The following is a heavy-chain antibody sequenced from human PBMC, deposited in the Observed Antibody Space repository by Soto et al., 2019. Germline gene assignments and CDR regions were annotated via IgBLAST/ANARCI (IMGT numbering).Heavy chain of an antibody. CDR3: ARGIAPHPYSSSWFDNWFDP. Sequence: ASVKVSCKASGYTFTSYAMNWVRQAPGQGLEWMGWINTNTGNPTYAQGFTGRFVFSLDTSVSTAYLQICSLKAEDTAVYYCARGIAPHPYSSSWFDNWFDPWGQGTLVTVSS. J-gene: IGHJ5*02. CDR1: GYTFTSYA. V-gene: IGHV7-4-1*01. CDR2: INTNTGNP. D-gene: IGHD6-13*01.